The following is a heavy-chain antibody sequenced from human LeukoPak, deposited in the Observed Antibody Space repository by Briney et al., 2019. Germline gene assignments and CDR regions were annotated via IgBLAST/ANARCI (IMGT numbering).Heavy chain of an antibody. V-gene: IGHV3-11*01. CDR1: GFTFSDYY. CDR2: VNSGGSSI. J-gene: IGHJ4*02. CDR3: ARGRNRGTYSDY. Sequence: GGSLRLSCAASGFTFSDYYMSWIRQAAGKGLEWVSYVNSGGSSISFADSVKGRFTISRDNAKNSLYLQMNSLRAEDTAVYYCARGRNRGTYSDYWGQGTLVTVSS. D-gene: IGHD3-16*01.